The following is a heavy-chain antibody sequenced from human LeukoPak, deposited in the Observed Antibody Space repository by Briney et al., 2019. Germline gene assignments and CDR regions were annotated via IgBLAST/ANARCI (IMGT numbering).Heavy chain of an antibody. CDR1: GFFFSTYW. CDR2: IRYDGSKK. CDR3: ARETSVVVVTAPHLTEYFQH. V-gene: IGHV3-30*02. J-gene: IGHJ1*01. Sequence: GGSLRLSCTTSGFFFSTYWMNWVRQAPGKGLEWVAFIRYDGSKKYYADSVKGRFTISRDSAKNPLYLQMNSLRAEDTAVYYCARETSVVVVTAPHLTEYFQHWGQGTLVTVSP. D-gene: IGHD2-21*02.